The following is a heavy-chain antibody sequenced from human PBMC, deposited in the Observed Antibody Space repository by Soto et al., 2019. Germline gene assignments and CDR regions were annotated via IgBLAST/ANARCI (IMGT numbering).Heavy chain of an antibody. CDR1: GFTFNTYG. CDR2: IWYDGSTK. V-gene: IGHV3-33*01. Sequence: QVQLVESGGGVVQPGRSLRLSCAASGFTFNTYGMHWVRQAPGKGLEWVTIIWYDGSTKYYADSVKGRLTVSRDNSKNSTHRRTSAQRAKDTDVYYCVSVGCPGGMCRKYAYYALDVWGQGPTVSVSS. CDR3: VSVGCPGGMCRKYAYYALDV. J-gene: IGHJ6*02. D-gene: IGHD2-8*02.